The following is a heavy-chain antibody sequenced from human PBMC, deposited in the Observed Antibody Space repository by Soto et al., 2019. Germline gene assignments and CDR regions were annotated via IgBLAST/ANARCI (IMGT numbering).Heavy chain of an antibody. J-gene: IGHJ4*02. CDR2: ISGSGGGT. V-gene: IGHV3-23*01. CDR1: GFTFSSYA. Sequence: EVQLLESGGGLVQPGGSLRLSCAASGFTFSSYAMSWVRQAPGKGLQWVSAISGSGGGTYYADSVKGRFTISRDNSKNTLYLQMNSLRAEDTAVYYCAKDKDLVVIPTAMWDYWGQGTLVTVSS. CDR3: AKDKDLVVIPTAMWDY. D-gene: IGHD2-2*01.